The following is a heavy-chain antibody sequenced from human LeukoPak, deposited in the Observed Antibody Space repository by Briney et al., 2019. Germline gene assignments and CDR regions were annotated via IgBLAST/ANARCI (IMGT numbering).Heavy chain of an antibody. Sequence: GGSLRLSCAASGFTFSSYGMHWVRQAPGKGLEWVAFIRYDGSNKYYADSVKGRFTISRDNSKNTLYLQMNSLRAEDTAVYYCAKAAYSSSWYGEELDYWGQGTLVTVSS. CDR3: AKAAYSSSWYGEELDY. CDR2: IRYDGSNK. J-gene: IGHJ4*02. D-gene: IGHD6-13*01. CDR1: GFTFSSYG. V-gene: IGHV3-30*02.